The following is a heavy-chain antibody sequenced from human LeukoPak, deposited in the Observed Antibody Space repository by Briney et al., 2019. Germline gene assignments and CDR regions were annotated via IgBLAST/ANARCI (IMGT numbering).Heavy chain of an antibody. V-gene: IGHV1-18*01. CDR1: GYTFTSYG. Sequence: ASVKVSCRASGYTFTSYGISWVRQAPGQGLEWMGWISAYNGNTNYAQKLQGRVTMTTDTSTSTAYMELRSLRTDETAVYYCARGENWNYYYGMDVWGQGTTVTVSS. J-gene: IGHJ6*02. D-gene: IGHD1-1*01. CDR2: ISAYNGNT. CDR3: ARGENWNYYYGMDV.